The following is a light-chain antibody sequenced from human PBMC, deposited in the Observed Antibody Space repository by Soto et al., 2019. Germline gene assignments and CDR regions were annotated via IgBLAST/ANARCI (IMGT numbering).Light chain of an antibody. V-gene: IGKV3-20*01. J-gene: IGKJ1*01. CDR2: AAS. Sequence: EIVRTQSPATLSASPGERATLSCRASQSVRSNLAWYQHKPGQAPRLLIYAASSRATGIPDRFSGSGSGTDFTLTISRLEPEDFAVYYCQPYGTSSWTFGQGTKVDIK. CDR1: QSVRSN. CDR3: QPYGTSSWT.